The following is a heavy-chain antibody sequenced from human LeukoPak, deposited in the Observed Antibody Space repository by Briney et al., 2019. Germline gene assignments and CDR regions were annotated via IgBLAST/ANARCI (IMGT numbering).Heavy chain of an antibody. CDR1: GGSISSYY. J-gene: IGHJ4*02. CDR2: IYTSGST. CDR3: ARGRAAAGTIWYFDY. D-gene: IGHD6-13*01. Sequence: SETLSLTCTVSGGSISSYYWSWIRQPAGKGLEWIGRIYTSGSTNYNPSLKSRVTMSVDTSKNQFSLKLSSVTAADTAVYYCARGRAAAGTIWYFDYWGQGTLVTVS. V-gene: IGHV4-4*07.